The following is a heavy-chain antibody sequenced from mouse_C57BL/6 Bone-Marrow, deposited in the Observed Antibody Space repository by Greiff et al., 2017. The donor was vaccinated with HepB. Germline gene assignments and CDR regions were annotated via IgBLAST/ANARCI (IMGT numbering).Heavy chain of an antibody. D-gene: IGHD1-1*01. Sequence: QVQLQQPGAELVRPGSSVKLSCKASGYTFTSYWMHWVKQRPIQGLEWIGNIDPSDSETHYNQKFKDKATLTVDKSSSTAYMQLSSLTSEDSAVYYCARGGLFITTGYFDVWGTGTTVTVSS. CDR1: GYTFTSYW. CDR2: IDPSDSET. CDR3: ARGGLFITTGYFDV. J-gene: IGHJ1*03. V-gene: IGHV1-52*01.